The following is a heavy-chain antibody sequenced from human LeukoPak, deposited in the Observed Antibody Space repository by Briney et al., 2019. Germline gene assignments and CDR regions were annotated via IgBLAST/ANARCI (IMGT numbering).Heavy chain of an antibody. CDR1: GFTFSSYS. CDR2: ISSTISTI. CDR3: ARWESGTYLILDH. V-gene: IGHV3-48*02. J-gene: IGHJ4*02. D-gene: IGHD1-26*01. Sequence: GGSLRLSCAASGFTFSSYSMNWVRQAPGKGLEWVSYISSTISTIYYADSVKGRFTISRNNAKNSLYLQMNSLRDEDTAVYYCARWESGTYLILDHWGPGTLVTVSS.